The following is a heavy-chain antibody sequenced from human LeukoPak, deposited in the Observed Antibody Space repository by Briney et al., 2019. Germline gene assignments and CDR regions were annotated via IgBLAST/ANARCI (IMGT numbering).Heavy chain of an antibody. D-gene: IGHD5-18*01. Sequence: GASVKVSCKASGGTFSSYAISWVRQAPGQGLEWMGGIIPIFGTANYAQKFQGRVTITADKSTSTAYMELSSLRSEDTAVYYCASTVDTAMGNFGYWGQGTLVTVSS. CDR1: GGTFSSYA. V-gene: IGHV1-69*06. J-gene: IGHJ4*02. CDR3: ASTVDTAMGNFGY. CDR2: IIPIFGTA.